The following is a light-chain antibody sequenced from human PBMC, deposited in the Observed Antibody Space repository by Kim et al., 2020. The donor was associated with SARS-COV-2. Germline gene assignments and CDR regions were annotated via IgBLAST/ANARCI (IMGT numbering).Light chain of an antibody. J-gene: IGKJ4*01. CDR2: GAS. CDR1: QSISSY. Sequence: ASVGDRVTIPCRSSQSISSYLNWYQQKPGKGPKLLIYGASSLQSGVPSRFSGSGSGTEFTLTISSLQPEDFATYYCLQNYSTPLTFGGGTKVDIK. CDR3: LQNYSTPLT. V-gene: IGKV1-39*01.